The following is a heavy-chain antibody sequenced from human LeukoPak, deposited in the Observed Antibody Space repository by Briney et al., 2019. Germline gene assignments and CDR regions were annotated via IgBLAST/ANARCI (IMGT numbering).Heavy chain of an antibody. D-gene: IGHD6-13*01. CDR3: ARHTLVAAAGSFDY. CDR1: GGSFSGYY. V-gene: IGHV4-34*01. CDR2: INHSGST. Sequence: PSETLSLTCAVYGGSFSGYYWSWIRQPPGKGLEWIGEINHSGSTNYNPSLKSRVTISVDTSKNQFSLKLSSVTAADTAVYYCARHTLVAAAGSFDYWGQGTLVTVSS. J-gene: IGHJ4*02.